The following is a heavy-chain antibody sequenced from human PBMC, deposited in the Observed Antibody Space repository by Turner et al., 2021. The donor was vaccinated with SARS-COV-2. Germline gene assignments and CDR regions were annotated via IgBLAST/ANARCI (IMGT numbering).Heavy chain of an antibody. J-gene: IGHJ6*02. Sequence: QVQLQESGPGLVKPSETLSLTCTVSGGSISSYYWSWIRQPPGKGLEWIGYNHYSGSTNYNPALKSRVTISVDTSKNQFSLKLSSVTAADTAVYYCARHGFSGWDGGGMDVWGQGTTVTVSS. CDR1: GGSISSYY. V-gene: IGHV4-59*08. CDR2: NHYSGST. D-gene: IGHD6-19*01. CDR3: ARHGFSGWDGGGMDV.